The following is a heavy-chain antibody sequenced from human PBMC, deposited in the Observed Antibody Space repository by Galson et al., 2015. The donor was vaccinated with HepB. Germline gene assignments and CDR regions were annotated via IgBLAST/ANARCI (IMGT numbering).Heavy chain of an antibody. D-gene: IGHD3-10*01. V-gene: IGHV1-69*02. CDR3: ARVPPHRSGSPGEMYYYYGMDV. Sequence: SVKVSCKASGGTFSSYTISWVRQAPGQGLEWMGRIIPILGIANYAQKFQGRVTITADKSTSTAYMELSSLRSEDTAVYYCARVPPHRSGSPGEMYYYYGMDVWGQGTTVTVSS. CDR2: IIPILGIA. J-gene: IGHJ6*02. CDR1: GGTFSSYT.